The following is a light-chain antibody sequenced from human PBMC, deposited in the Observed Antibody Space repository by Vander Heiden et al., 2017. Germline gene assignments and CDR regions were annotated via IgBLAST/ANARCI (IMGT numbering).Light chain of an antibody. Sequence: DTQMTQSPLSLSASVGDRVTITCRASQGIRNYLARYQQKPGKVPKLLFYAASALQSGVPSGFSGGGSGRNFTLTISSLLPEDVATYYCRKKYAAPSTFGQGTKLEIK. V-gene: IGKV1-27*01. CDR1: QGIRNY. CDR2: AAS. J-gene: IGKJ2*02. CDR3: RKKYAAPST.